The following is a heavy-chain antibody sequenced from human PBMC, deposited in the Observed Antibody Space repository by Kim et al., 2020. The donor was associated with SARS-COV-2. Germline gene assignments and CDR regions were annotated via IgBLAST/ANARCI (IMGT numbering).Heavy chain of an antibody. CDR3: APLGLGAAAGTKGY. CDR1: GGSFSGYY. CDR2: INHSGST. V-gene: IGHV4-34*01. Sequence: SETLSLTCAVYGGSFSGYYWSWIRQPPGKGLEWIGEINHSGSTNYNPSLKSRVTISVDTSKNQFSLKLSSVTAADTAVYYCAPLGLGAAAGTKGYWGQGTLVTVSS. D-gene: IGHD6-13*01. J-gene: IGHJ4*02.